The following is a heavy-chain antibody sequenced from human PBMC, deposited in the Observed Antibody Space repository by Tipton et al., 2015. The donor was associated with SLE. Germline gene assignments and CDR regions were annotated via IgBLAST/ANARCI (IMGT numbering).Heavy chain of an antibody. Sequence: TLSLTCTVSGGSISSSSYWWGWIRQPPGKGLEWIGSIYYSGSTYYNPSLKSRVTISVDTSKNQFSLKLSSVTAADTAVYYCARGPPPELRFLEWLFGDWGQGTLVTVSS. V-gene: IGHV4-39*01. CDR1: GGSISSSSYW. J-gene: IGHJ4*02. CDR3: ARGPPPELRFLEWLFGD. D-gene: IGHD3-3*01. CDR2: IYYSGST.